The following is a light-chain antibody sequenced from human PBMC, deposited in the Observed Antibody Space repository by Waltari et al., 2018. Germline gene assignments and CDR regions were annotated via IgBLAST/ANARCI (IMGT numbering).Light chain of an antibody. CDR2: GNN. CDR1: SSNIGAGFD. CDR3: QSYDNSLVV. J-gene: IGLJ2*01. Sequence: QSVLTQPPSVSGAPGQRVTISCTGSSSNIGAGFDVPWYQQLPGPAPKLLIYGNNNRPSGVPDRFSGSKSGTSASLAITGLQAEDEADYYCQSYDNSLVVFGGGTKLTAL. V-gene: IGLV1-40*01.